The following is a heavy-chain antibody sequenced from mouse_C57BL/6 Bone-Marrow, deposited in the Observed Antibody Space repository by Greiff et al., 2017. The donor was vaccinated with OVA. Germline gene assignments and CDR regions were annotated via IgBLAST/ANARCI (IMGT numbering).Heavy chain of an antibody. V-gene: IGHV1-81*01. Sequence: VQLQQSGAELMKPGASVKLSCKASGYTFTSYGISWVKQRTGQGLEWIGEVYPRSGNTYYNEKFKGKATLTADKSSSTAYMELRSLTSEDSAVYFCARRDYYGSSYPYWYFDVWGTGTTVTVSS. CDR3: ARRDYYGSSYPYWYFDV. J-gene: IGHJ1*03. CDR2: VYPRSGNT. CDR1: GYTFTSYG. D-gene: IGHD1-1*01.